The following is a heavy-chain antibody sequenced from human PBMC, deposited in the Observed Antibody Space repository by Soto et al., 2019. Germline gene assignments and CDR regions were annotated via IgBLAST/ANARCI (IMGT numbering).Heavy chain of an antibody. CDR1: GYTFRNYA. CDR2: INTYKGDT. J-gene: IGHJ5*01. Sequence: QVHLVQSGAEVKEPGASVKVSCKASGYTFRNYAITWVRQAPGQGLEWMGWINTYKGDTNYAHKFQGRVTMTTDTSTSTAYMELRSLRSDDTAIYYCARDAAFWSGRNLNWFDSWGQGILVTVSS. V-gene: IGHV1-18*04. D-gene: IGHD3-3*01. CDR3: ARDAAFWSGRNLNWFDS.